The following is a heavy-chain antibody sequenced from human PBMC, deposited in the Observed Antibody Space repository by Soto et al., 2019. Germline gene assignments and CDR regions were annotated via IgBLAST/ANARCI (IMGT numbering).Heavy chain of an antibody. CDR3: IQSRCGGDCLQSYASYYYYGMDV. CDR1: GYTFTGYY. V-gene: IGHV1-18*04. D-gene: IGHD2-21*02. CDR2: ISGYDGRT. Sequence: ASVKVSCKASGYTFTGYYMHCVRQAPGQGLEWMGWISGYDGRTNFAQKVQDRVTMTTDTSTSTVYMELRSLRSDDTATYYCIQSRCGGDCLQSYASYYYYGMDVWGQGTTVTVSS. J-gene: IGHJ6*02.